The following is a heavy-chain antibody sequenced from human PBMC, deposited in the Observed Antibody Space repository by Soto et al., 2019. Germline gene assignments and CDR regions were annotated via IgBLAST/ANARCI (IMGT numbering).Heavy chain of an antibody. Sequence: QVQLVQSGAEVKKPGSSVKVSCKASGGTFSSYAISWVRQAPGQGLEWMGGIIPIFGTANYAQKFQGRVTXXAXEXRSTAYMELSSLRSEDTAVYYCASPVASYGSANFDYWGQGTLVTVSS. CDR2: IIPIFGTA. J-gene: IGHJ4*02. CDR1: GGTFSSYA. CDR3: ASPVASYGSANFDY. D-gene: IGHD5-18*01. V-gene: IGHV1-69*12.